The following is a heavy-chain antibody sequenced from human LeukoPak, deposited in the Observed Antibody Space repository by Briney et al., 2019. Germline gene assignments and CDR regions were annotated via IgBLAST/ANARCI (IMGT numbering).Heavy chain of an antibody. D-gene: IGHD1-26*01. V-gene: IGHV4-59*01. CDR2: IYYSGST. J-gene: IGHJ2*01. Sequence: SETLSLTCTVSGGSISSYHWSWIRQPPGKGLEWIGYIYYSGSTNYNPSLKSRVTISVDTSKNQFSLKLSSVTAADTAVYYCARGYFSGGNYWYFDLWGRGTLVTVSS. CDR3: ARGYFSGGNYWYFDL. CDR1: GGSISSYH.